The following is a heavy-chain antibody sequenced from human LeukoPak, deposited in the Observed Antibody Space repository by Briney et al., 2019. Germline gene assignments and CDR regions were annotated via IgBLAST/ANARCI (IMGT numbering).Heavy chain of an antibody. D-gene: IGHD6-13*01. V-gene: IGHV3-66*01. CDR3: ARSKPPAVKDYYGLDV. Sequence: GGSLRLSCAASGFTVSSNYMSWVRQAPGKGLEWVSFIYSGGSTYYADSVKGRFTISRDNSKNTLHLLMNSLRAEDTAVYFCARSKPPAVKDYYGLDVWGQGTTVTVSS. J-gene: IGHJ6*02. CDR1: GFTVSSNY. CDR2: IYSGGST.